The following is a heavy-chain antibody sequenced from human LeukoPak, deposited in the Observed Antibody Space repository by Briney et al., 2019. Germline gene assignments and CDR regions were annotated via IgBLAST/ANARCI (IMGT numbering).Heavy chain of an antibody. Sequence: GGSLRLSCAASGFKFSDAWMTWVRQAPGKGLEWVGRIKLTGEGWTTDFAALVRDRFIISRDDSTNTLYLQMNSLRAEDTAVYYCAREVEGAFDIWGQGTMVTVSS. CDR1: GFKFSDAW. J-gene: IGHJ3*02. CDR2: IKLTGEGWTT. CDR3: AREVEGAFDI. V-gene: IGHV3-15*01. D-gene: IGHD2-15*01.